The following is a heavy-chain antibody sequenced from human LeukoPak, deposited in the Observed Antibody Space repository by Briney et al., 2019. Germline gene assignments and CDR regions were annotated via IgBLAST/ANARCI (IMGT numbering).Heavy chain of an antibody. CDR3: ARVGSGRRGDY. V-gene: IGHV3-21*01. D-gene: IGHD3-16*01. CDR1: GFTFSTYS. CDR2: ISSSSTYI. J-gene: IGHJ4*02. Sequence: GGSPRLSCAASGFTFSTYSMNSVRPAPGKGLEWVSSISSSSTYIYYADSVKGRFTISRDNAKTSLYLQMNSLRAEDTAVYYCARVGSGRRGDYWGQGTLVTVSS.